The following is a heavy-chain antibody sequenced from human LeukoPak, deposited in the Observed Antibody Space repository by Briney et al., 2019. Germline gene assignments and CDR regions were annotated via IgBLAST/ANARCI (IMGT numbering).Heavy chain of an antibody. CDR2: FSYSGST. CDR1: GGSSSSYD. CDR3: ARDYYGSGSYYAPFDP. D-gene: IGHD3-10*01. V-gene: IGHV4-59*01. J-gene: IGHJ5*02. Sequence: ASETLSLTCTVSGGSSSSYDWSWIRQPPGRGLEWIGYFSYSGSTNYNPSLKNRVSISVDTSKHQLSLKLSSVTAADTAVYYCARDYYGSGSYYAPFDPWGQGTLVTVSS.